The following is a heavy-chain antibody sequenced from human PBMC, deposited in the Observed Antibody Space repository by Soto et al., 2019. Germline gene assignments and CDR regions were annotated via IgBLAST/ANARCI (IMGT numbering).Heavy chain of an antibody. V-gene: IGHV4-59*08. CDR2: MYYSGST. J-gene: IGHJ4*02. CDR3: ARRDSSGWYSYFDY. Sequence: SETLSLTCTVSGGSISGYYWSWIRQPPGKGLEWIAYMYYSGSTNYNPSLKGRVTISIDTSKNQFSLKLSSVTAADTAVYYCARRDSSGWYSYFDYWGQGALVTVSS. CDR1: GGSISGYY. D-gene: IGHD6-19*01.